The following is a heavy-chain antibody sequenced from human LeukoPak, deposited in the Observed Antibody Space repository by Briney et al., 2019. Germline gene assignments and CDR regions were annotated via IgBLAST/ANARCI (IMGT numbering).Heavy chain of an antibody. CDR3: ARQGGDYFDY. CDR1: GGSISSSSYY. Sequence: PSETLSLTCTVSGGSISSSSYYWGWLRQPPGKGLEWIGSIYYSGSTYYNPSLKSRVTISVDTSKNQFSLKLSSVTAADTAVYYCARQGGDYFDYWGQGTLVTVSS. J-gene: IGHJ4*02. D-gene: IGHD1-26*01. CDR2: IYYSGST. V-gene: IGHV4-39*01.